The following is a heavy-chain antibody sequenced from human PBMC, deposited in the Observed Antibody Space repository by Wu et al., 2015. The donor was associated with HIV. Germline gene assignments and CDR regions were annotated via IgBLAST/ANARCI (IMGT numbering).Heavy chain of an antibody. J-gene: IGHJ6*02. CDR1: GYTFTIYD. CDR3: ARGNCGGDCSSFYYYYYGMDI. V-gene: IGHV1-8*01. CDR2: MNPNSGNT. D-gene: IGHD2-21*02. Sequence: QVQLVQSGAEVKKPGASVKVSCQASGYTFTIYDINWVRQAPGQGLEWMGWMNPNSGNTGYAQKFQGRVTMTRNTSIGTAYMELSNLRSEDTAVYYCARGNCGGDCSSFYYYYYGMDIWAKGPRSPSP.